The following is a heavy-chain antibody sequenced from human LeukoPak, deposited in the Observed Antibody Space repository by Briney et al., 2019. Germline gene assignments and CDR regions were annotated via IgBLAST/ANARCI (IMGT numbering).Heavy chain of an antibody. Sequence: GGTLRLSCAASGFTFSSYGMSWVREAPGRGLEWVSAISGSGGSTYYADSVKGRFTISRDNSKNTLYLQMNSLRAEDTAVYYCAQTSGYYYDSSGYYGPTWGQGTLVTVSS. CDR2: ISGSGGST. J-gene: IGHJ5*02. V-gene: IGHV3-23*01. CDR1: GFTFSSYG. D-gene: IGHD3-22*01. CDR3: AQTSGYYYDSSGYYGPT.